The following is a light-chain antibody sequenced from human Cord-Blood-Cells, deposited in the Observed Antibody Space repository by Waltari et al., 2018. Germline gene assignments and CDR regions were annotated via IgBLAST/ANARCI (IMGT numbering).Light chain of an antibody. V-gene: IGLV7-46*01. Sequence: QGLLTLKPSPTLSPGRHVPPPCAPSTRAVTTGHTPYWFQQKPGQAPRTLIYDTSNEHSWTPARFSGSLLGGKAALTLSGAQPEDEAEYYCLLSYSGAVVFGGGTKLTVL. CDR3: LLSYSGAVV. CDR2: DTS. CDR1: TRAVTTGHT. J-gene: IGLJ2*01.